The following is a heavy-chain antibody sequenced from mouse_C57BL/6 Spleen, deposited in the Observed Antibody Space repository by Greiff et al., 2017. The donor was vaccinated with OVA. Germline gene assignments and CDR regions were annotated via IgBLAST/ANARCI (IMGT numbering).Heavy chain of an antibody. CDR1: GYTFTSYW. V-gene: IGHV1-69*01. J-gene: IGHJ2*01. CDR2: IDPSDSYT. D-gene: IGHD4-1*01. Sequence: VQLQQPGAELVMPGASVKLSCKASGYTFTSYWMHWVKQRPGQGLEWIGEIDPSDSYTNYNQKFKGKSTLTVDKSSSTAYMQLSSLTSEDSAVYYCAITAAYVDYWGQGTTLTVSS. CDR3: AITAAYVDY.